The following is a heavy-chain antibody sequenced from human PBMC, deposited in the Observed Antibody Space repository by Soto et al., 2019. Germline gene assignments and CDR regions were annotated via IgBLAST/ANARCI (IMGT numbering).Heavy chain of an antibody. CDR3: ARLSDFWKHPTYYFDY. J-gene: IGHJ4*02. D-gene: IGHD3-3*01. Sequence: SETLSLTCTVSGGSISSYYWSWIRQPPGKGLEWIGYIYYSGSTNYNPSLKSRVTISVDTSKNQFSLKLSSVTAADTAVYYCARLSDFWKHPTYYFDYWGQGTLVTVSS. V-gene: IGHV4-59*08. CDR2: IYYSGST. CDR1: GGSISSYY.